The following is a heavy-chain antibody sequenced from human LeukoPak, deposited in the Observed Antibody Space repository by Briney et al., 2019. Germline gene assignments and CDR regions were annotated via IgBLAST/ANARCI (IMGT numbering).Heavy chain of an antibody. D-gene: IGHD2-21*01. CDR2: VFYRGNA. CDR1: GDSVSSYY. J-gene: IGHJ4*02. Sequence: SETLSLTCTVSGDSVSSYYWSWIRQPPGKGPEWIGYVFYRGNADSNPSLNSRVTMSVDTSKNLFSLKLASVTAADTAVYYCARYSSYFDYWGQGTLVTVSS. V-gene: IGHV4-59*02. CDR3: ARYSSYFDY.